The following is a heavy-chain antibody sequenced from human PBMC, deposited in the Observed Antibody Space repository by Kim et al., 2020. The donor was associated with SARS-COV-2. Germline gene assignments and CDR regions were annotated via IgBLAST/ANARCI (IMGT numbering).Heavy chain of an antibody. V-gene: IGHV4-39*07. CDR2: T. Sequence: TYYNPSLKRRVTISVDPSKNQFYLKLSSVTAADTAVYYCARPWQLGLVDYWGQGTLVTVSS. CDR3: ARPWQLGLVDY. D-gene: IGHD6-6*01. J-gene: IGHJ4*02.